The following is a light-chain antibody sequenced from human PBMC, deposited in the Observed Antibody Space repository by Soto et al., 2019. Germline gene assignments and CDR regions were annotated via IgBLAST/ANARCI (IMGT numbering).Light chain of an antibody. CDR3: QQSYRTPRT. J-gene: IGKJ2*01. V-gene: IGKV1-39*01. CDR1: QSITNY. CDR2: AAS. Sequence: DIQMTQSPSSLSASVGDRVTIICRASQSITNYLNWYQQKPGKAPKLLIYAASTLQSGIPSLFSGSGSGTDFTLTISSLQPDDFATYYCQQSYRTPRTFGQGTKLEIK.